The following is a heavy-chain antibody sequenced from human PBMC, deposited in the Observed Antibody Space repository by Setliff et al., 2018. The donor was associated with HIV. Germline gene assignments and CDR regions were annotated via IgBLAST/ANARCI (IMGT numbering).Heavy chain of an antibody. CDR3: ARLPQDVRSSIDF. CDR2: INVDGSSI. CDR1: GFTFTDYW. D-gene: IGHD6-6*01. V-gene: IGHV3-74*01. Sequence: GGSLRLSCAASGFTFTDYWMHWVRQVPGQGLVWVSRINVDGSSISYADSVKGRFTISRDNAENTLFLQMNSLRAEDTAVYYCARLPQDVRSSIDFWGQGTLVTVSS. J-gene: IGHJ4*02.